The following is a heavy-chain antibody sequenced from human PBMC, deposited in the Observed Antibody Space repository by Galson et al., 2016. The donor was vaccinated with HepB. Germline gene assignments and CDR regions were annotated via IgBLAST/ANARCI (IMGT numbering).Heavy chain of an antibody. CDR2: IAARSDGS. CDR1: GLTFSNHP. J-gene: IGHJ4*02. CDR3: VRDNFADY. V-gene: IGHV3-23*01. Sequence: SLRLSCAASGLTFSNHPMNWVRQAPGKGLQWVSTIAARSDGSYYEDSVRGRFTISRDNSKNTLSLQMNNLGVEDTALYFCVRDNFADYWGQGTLVTVSS. D-gene: IGHD4-23*01.